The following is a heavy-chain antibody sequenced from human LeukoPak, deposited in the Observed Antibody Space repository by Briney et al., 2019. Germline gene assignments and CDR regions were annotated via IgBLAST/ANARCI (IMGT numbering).Heavy chain of an antibody. CDR3: ARNVTRLVGISRLNWFDP. V-gene: IGHV4-39*07. D-gene: IGHD2-15*01. CDR1: GDSTSDSSYY. CDR2: IYYSGST. J-gene: IGHJ5*02. Sequence: ASETLSLTCTVSGDSTSDSSYYWAWIRQPPGKGLEWIGSIYYSGSTHYSPSLKSRITMSVDTSKNQFSLNVHSVTAADTAIYYCARNVTRLVGISRLNWFDPWGQGTLVTVSS.